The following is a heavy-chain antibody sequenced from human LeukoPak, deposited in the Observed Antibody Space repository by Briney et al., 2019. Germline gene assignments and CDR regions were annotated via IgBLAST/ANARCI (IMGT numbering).Heavy chain of an antibody. D-gene: IGHD6-13*01. J-gene: IGHJ6*03. CDR3: ARDKVIAAPVRYYYYMDV. Sequence: PSETLSLTCTVSGGSISSGSYYWSWIRQPAGKGLEWIGRIYTSGSTNYNPSLKSRVTISVDTSKNQFSLKLSSVTAADTAVYYCARDKVIAAPVRYYYYMDVWGKGTTVTVSS. CDR1: GGSISSGSYY. V-gene: IGHV4-61*02. CDR2: IYTSGST.